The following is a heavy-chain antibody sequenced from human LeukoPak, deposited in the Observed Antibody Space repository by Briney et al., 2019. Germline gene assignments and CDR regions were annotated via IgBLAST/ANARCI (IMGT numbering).Heavy chain of an antibody. J-gene: IGHJ6*02. CDR1: GFAFSSYG. V-gene: IGHV3-48*02. CDR2: ITSSSTT. CDR3: ARSYNYALDV. Sequence: PGGSLRLSCAASGFAFSSYGMNWVRQAPGKGLEWVSYITSSSTTYYADSAKGRFTISRDNAKNSLYLQMNSLRDEDTAVYYCARSYNYALDVWGQGTTVTVSS.